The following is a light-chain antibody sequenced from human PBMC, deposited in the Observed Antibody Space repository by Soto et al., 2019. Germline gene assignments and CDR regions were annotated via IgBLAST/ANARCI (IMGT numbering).Light chain of an antibody. CDR2: GAS. CDR3: HQYGSSSYS. CDR1: QNVASDY. J-gene: IGKJ2*03. V-gene: IGKV3-20*01. Sequence: EIVLTQSPGTLSLSPGESAALSCWASQNVASDYLAWYHQRPGQPPRLLIYGASNRAPGVPDRFTGGGSGTDFNLTISRLAPEDVGVHFCHQYGSSSYSFGQGTKLEI.